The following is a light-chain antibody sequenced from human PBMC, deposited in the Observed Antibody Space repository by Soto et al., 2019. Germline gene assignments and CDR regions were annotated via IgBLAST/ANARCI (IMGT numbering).Light chain of an antibody. CDR1: SMNFVGYNY. CDR3: SSYTSSSTLVV. CDR2: DVS. V-gene: IGLV2-14*01. Sequence: QSALTQPASVSGSPEHSIPTSGTGTSMNFVGYNYVSWYQQHPGKAPKPMIYDVSNRPSGVSNRFSGSKSGNTASLTISGLQAEDEADYYCSSYTSSSTLVVFGGGTKLTVL. J-gene: IGLJ2*01.